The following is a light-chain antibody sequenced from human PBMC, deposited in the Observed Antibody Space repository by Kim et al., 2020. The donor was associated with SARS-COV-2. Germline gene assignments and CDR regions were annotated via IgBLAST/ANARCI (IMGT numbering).Light chain of an antibody. J-gene: IGLJ3*02. Sequence: SSELTQDPAVSVALGQTVKITGQGDSLRSYYASWYQQKPGQAPILVMYGRTNRPSGIPGRFSGSASGDTASLTITGAQVEDEADYYCCCRDRNAGREFGG. V-gene: IGLV3-19*01. CDR2: GRT. CDR1: SLRSYY. CDR3: CCRDRNAGRE.